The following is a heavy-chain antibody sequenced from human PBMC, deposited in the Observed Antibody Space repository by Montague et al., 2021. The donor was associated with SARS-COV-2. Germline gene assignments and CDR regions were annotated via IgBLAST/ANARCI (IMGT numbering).Heavy chain of an antibody. V-gene: IGHV4-59*01. Sequence: SETLSLTCTVSGGSTSSYYWSWIRQPLGKGLEWIGCIYYSGSTNYNPSLKSRVTISVDTSKTQFSLKLNSVTAADTAVYYCARALVVVSAAGRYFDPWGRGTMVTVSS. CDR3: ARALVVVSAAGRYFDP. CDR1: GGSTSSYY. D-gene: IGHD2-15*01. J-gene: IGHJ2*01. CDR2: IYYSGST.